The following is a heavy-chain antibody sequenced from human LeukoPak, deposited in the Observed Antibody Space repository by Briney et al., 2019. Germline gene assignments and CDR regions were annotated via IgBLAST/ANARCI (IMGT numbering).Heavy chain of an antibody. V-gene: IGHV4-59*01. J-gene: IGHJ4*02. Sequence: SETLSLTCTVSGGSISSYYWSWIRQPPGKGLEWIGYIYYSGSTNYNPSLKSRVTMSVDTSKNQFSLKLSSVTAADTAVYYCARTLDGYNLAFDYWGQGTLVTVSS. D-gene: IGHD5-24*01. CDR1: GGSISSYY. CDR3: ARTLDGYNLAFDY. CDR2: IYYSGST.